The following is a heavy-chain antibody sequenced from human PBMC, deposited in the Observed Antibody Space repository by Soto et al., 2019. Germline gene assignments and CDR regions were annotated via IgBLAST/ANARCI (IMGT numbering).Heavy chain of an antibody. CDR3: VRTAREGAVAPHWFDR. Sequence: PSETLSLTCSVSGGSITDYSWNWIRQSAGKGLEWIGRISATGKNQVNPSLQSRVTMSLDTSKNQFSLKLTSVTAAEAAVYYCVRTAREGAVAPHWFDRWGQGTQVTVSS. CDR2: ISATGKN. CDR1: GGSITDYS. V-gene: IGHV4-4*07. D-gene: IGHD2-21*02. J-gene: IGHJ5*02.